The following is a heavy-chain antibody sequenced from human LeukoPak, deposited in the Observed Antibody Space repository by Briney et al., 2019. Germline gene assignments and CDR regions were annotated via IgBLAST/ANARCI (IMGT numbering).Heavy chain of an antibody. CDR2: IRYDGSDK. CDR1: GFTFNRYA. J-gene: IGHJ4*02. CDR3: AKDEGGITMIEPNYYFDY. V-gene: IGHV3-30*02. D-gene: IGHD3-22*01. Sequence: PGGSLSLSCAASGFTFNRYAMHWVRQAPGKGLEWVAFIRYDGSDKYYADSVKGRFTISRDNSKNTLYLQMNSLRAEDTAVYYCAKDEGGITMIEPNYYFDYWGQGTLVTVSS.